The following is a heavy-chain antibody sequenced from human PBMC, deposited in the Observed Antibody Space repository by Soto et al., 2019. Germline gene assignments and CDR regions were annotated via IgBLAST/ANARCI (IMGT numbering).Heavy chain of an antibody. CDR1: GDSVSSNSAA. Sequence: SQTLSLTCAISGDSVSSNSAAWNWIRQSPSRGLEWLGRTYYRSKWYNVYTVSVKSRITINQDTSKNQFSLQLNSVTPEDTAVYYCAGHYDFWSGYYFPDAFDIWGQGTMVTVSS. V-gene: IGHV6-1*01. CDR3: AGHYDFWSGYYFPDAFDI. J-gene: IGHJ3*02. D-gene: IGHD3-3*01. CDR2: TYYRSKWYN.